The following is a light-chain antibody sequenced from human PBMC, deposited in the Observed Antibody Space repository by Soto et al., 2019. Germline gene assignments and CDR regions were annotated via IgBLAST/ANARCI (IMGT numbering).Light chain of an antibody. Sequence: ALTQPPSASGSPGQSVTISCTGASSDVGGYNFVSWYQHHPGKAPRLMIYDVTQRPSGVPDRFSGSKSGNTASLTVSGLQVDDEAYYYCSSYAGSSIPVAFGGGTQLTVL. J-gene: IGLJ7*01. CDR1: SSDVGGYNF. V-gene: IGLV2-8*01. CDR3: SSYAGSSIPVA. CDR2: DVT.